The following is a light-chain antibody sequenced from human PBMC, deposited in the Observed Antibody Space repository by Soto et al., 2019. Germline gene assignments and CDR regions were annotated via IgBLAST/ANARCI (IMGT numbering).Light chain of an antibody. V-gene: IGKV1-5*01. Sequence: EIPITQSPSTLSASVRDRVTITCPASQPVITSLAWYQHKPGEAPKLLIYDASILQTGVPSRFSGYASGTEFTLTITSVQPDDFATYYCQQYSDYSAHGLTFGGGTKV. CDR2: DAS. CDR1: QPVITS. CDR3: QQYSDYSAHGLT. J-gene: IGKJ4*01.